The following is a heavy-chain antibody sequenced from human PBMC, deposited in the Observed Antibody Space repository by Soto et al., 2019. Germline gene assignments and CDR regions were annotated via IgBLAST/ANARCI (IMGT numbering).Heavy chain of an antibody. D-gene: IGHD4-4*01. J-gene: IGHJ6*02. CDR3: ARDGDGRMTTNPYYHSGMDV. Sequence: SETLSLICIVSNDSISGYYWSWIRQPPGKGLEWIGNIYHSGRTNYNSSLKSRVSMSVDTSRTQFSLRLVSVTAADTAVYYCARDGDGRMTTNPYYHSGMDVWGQGTTVTVSS. CDR2: IYHSGRT. V-gene: IGHV4-59*01. CDR1: NDSISGYY.